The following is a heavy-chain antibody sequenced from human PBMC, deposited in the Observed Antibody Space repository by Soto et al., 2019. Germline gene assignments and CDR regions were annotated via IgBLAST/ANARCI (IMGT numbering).Heavy chain of an antibody. CDR3: ARERGSCTSSSCFGSPDY. CDR2: ISGSSFYM. CDR1: GFTFSTYS. J-gene: IGHJ4*02. V-gene: IGHV3-21*01. D-gene: IGHD2-2*01. Sequence: GGSLSLSCAASGFTFSTYSMNWVRQAPGKGLEWVSSISGSSFYMYYADSVKGRFTISRDNAKNSLFLQMNSLRAEDTAVYYCARERGSCTSSSCFGSPDYWGQGTLVTVSS.